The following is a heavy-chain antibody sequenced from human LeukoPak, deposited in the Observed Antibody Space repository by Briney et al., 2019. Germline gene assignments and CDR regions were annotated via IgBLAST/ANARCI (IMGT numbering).Heavy chain of an antibody. CDR2: ISSSSSYI. D-gene: IGHD2-2*01. CDR1: GFTFSSYS. Sequence: GGSLRLSCAPSGFTFSSYSMNWVRQAPGKGLEWVSSISSSSSYIYYADSVKGRFTISRDNAKNSLYLQMNSLRAEDTAVYYCARELKRVVPAAQFFDYWGQGTLVTVSS. CDR3: ARELKRVVPAAQFFDY. J-gene: IGHJ4*02. V-gene: IGHV3-21*01.